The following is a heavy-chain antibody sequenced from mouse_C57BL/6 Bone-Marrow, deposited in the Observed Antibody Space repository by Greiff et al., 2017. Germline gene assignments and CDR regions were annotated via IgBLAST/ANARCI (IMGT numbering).Heavy chain of an antibody. V-gene: IGHV10-1*01. CDR1: GFSFNTYA. J-gene: IGHJ4*01. Sequence: EVQLQQSGGGLVQPKGSLKLSCAASGFSFNTYAMNWVRQAPGKGLEWVARIRSKSNNYATYYADSVKDRFTISRDDSESMLYLQMNNLKTEDTAMYYCVRHRGTDYYAMDYWGQGTSVTVSS. CDR2: IRSKSNNYAT. D-gene: IGHD3-3*01. CDR3: VRHRGTDYYAMDY.